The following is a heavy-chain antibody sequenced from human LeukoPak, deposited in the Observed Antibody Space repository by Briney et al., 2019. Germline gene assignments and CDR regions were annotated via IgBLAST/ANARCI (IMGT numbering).Heavy chain of an antibody. CDR2: IIPILGIA. D-gene: IGHD5-24*01. CDR1: GGTLSSYT. V-gene: IGHV1-69*04. Sequence: SVKVSCKASGGTLSSYTISWVRQAPGQGLEWMGRIIPILGIANYAQKFQGRVTITADKSTSTAYMELSSLRSEDTAVYYCARDIREMATIIGHAFDIWGQGTMVTVSS. CDR3: ARDIREMATIIGHAFDI. J-gene: IGHJ3*02.